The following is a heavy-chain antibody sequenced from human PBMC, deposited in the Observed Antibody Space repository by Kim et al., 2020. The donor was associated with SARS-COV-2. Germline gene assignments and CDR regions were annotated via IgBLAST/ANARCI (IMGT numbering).Heavy chain of an antibody. CDR3: AKGATKAYCGGDCYPMGAFDI. CDR2: ISGSGGST. D-gene: IGHD2-21*02. Sequence: GGSLRLSCAASGFTFSSYAMSWVRQAPGKGLEWVSAISGSGGSTYYADSVKGRFTISRDNSKNTLYLQMNSLRAEDTAVYYCAKGATKAYCGGDCYPMGAFDIWGQGTMVTVSS. J-gene: IGHJ3*02. V-gene: IGHV3-23*01. CDR1: GFTFSSYA.